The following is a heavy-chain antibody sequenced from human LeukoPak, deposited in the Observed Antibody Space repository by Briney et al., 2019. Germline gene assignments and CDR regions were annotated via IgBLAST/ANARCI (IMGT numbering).Heavy chain of an antibody. CDR2: ICYSGSA. CDR3: ARHSGYSSSPFDY. V-gene: IGHV4-59*08. Sequence: SETLSLTCTLSGGSISSYYWNCIRQPPGKGLEWIRCICYSGSASYNPSLKSRVTISVDTSKNQFSLRLSSVTAADTAVYYCARHSGYSSSPFDYWGQGTLVTVSS. CDR1: GGSISSYY. D-gene: IGHD6-13*01. J-gene: IGHJ4*02.